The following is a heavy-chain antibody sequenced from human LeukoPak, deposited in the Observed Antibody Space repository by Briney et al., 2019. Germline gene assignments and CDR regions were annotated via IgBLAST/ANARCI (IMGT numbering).Heavy chain of an antibody. Sequence: ASVRVSCKASGYTFTNHYINWVRQAPGQGLEWMGIINPITGGTDSAQKFQDRVTLTRDTSTTTFYMELGRLRSEDTAVYYCARSEYYGAGSFDYWGQGTLVPVSS. CDR1: GYTFTNHY. J-gene: IGHJ4*02. V-gene: IGHV1-46*01. CDR3: ARSEYYGAGSFDY. D-gene: IGHD3-10*01. CDR2: INPITGGT.